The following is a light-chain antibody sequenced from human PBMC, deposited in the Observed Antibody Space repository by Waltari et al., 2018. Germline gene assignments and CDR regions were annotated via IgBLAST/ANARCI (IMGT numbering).Light chain of an antibody. CDR1: SSDVGDYNY. CDR3: SSYTNSNRRV. V-gene: IGLV2-14*01. J-gene: IGLJ3*02. CDR2: GVS. Sequence: QSALTQPASVSGSPGQSIAISCTGTSSDVGDYNYVSWYQQHPGKAPKLMIYGVSNRPSGVSNRLSGAKSDNTASLTISGLQAEDEADYYCSSYTNSNRRVFGGGTKLTVL.